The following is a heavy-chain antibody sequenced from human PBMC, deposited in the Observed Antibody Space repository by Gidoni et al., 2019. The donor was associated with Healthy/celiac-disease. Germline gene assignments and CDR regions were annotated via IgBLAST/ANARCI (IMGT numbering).Heavy chain of an antibody. CDR2: IYYSGST. CDR3: ARLYGDQYYFDY. V-gene: IGHV4-39*01. Sequence: QLQLQESGPGLVKPSETLSLTCTVSGGSLSSSSYYWGWIRQPPGKGLEWIGSIYYSGSTYYNPSLKSRVTISVDTSKNQFSLKLSSVTAADTAVYYCARLYGDQYYFDYWGQGTLVTVSS. J-gene: IGHJ4*02. D-gene: IGHD4-17*01. CDR1: GGSLSSSSYY.